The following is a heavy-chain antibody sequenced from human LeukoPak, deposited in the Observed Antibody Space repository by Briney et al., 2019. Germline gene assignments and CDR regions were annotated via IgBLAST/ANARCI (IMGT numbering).Heavy chain of an antibody. V-gene: IGHV1-69*13. Sequence: SVKVSCKASGGTFSSYAISWVRQAPGHGLEWMGGIIPIFGTANYAQKFQGRVTITADESTSTAYMELSSLRSGDTAVYYCARLRVVPAAIENDYWGQGTLVTVSS. CDR1: GGTFSSYA. CDR3: ARLRVVPAAIENDY. CDR2: IIPIFGTA. J-gene: IGHJ4*02. D-gene: IGHD2-2*01.